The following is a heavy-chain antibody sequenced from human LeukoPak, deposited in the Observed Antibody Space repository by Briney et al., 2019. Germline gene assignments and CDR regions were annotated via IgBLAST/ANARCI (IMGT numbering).Heavy chain of an antibody. CDR2: IYYSGST. J-gene: IGHJ6*02. CDR3: ARDLYCRGGSCYSPGMDV. V-gene: IGHV4-31*03. Sequence: SETLSLTCTVSGGSISSNGYSWSWIRQHPGKGLEWIGYIYYSGSTYYNPSLKSRVTISVDTSKNQFSLKLSSVTAADTAVYYCARDLYCRGGSCYSPGMDVWGQGTTVTVSS. D-gene: IGHD2-15*01. CDR1: GGSISSNGYS.